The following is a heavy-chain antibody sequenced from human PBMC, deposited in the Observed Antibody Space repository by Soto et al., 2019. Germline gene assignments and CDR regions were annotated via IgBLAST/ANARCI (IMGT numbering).Heavy chain of an antibody. Sequence: SETLSLTCAVYGGSFSGYYWSWIRQPPGKGLEWIGEINHSGSTNYNPSLKSRVTISVDTSKNQFSLKLSSVTAADTAVYYCARGSSGSYERHRYYYGMDVWGQGTTVT. V-gene: IGHV4-34*01. J-gene: IGHJ6*02. CDR3: ARGSSGSYERHRYYYGMDV. CDR1: GGSFSGYY. CDR2: INHSGST. D-gene: IGHD1-26*01.